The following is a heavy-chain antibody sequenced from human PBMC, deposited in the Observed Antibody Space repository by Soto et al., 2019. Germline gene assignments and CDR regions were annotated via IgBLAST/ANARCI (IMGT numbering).Heavy chain of an antibody. CDR2: INHSGST. Sequence: NPSETLSLTCAVYGGSFSGYYWSWIRQPPGKGLEWIGEINHSGSTNYNPSLKSRVTISVDTSKNQFSLKLSSVTAADTAVYYCARAGAEYYDSSGYCDYWGQGTLVTVSS. J-gene: IGHJ4*02. D-gene: IGHD3-22*01. CDR1: GGSFSGYY. CDR3: ARAGAEYYDSSGYCDY. V-gene: IGHV4-34*01.